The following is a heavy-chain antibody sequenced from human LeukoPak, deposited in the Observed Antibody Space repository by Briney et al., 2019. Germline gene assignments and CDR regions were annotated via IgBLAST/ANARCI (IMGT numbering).Heavy chain of an antibody. CDR1: AFTFSTYA. J-gene: IGHJ4*02. D-gene: IGHD1-1*01. CDR2: IGARGDTS. CDR3: VKRDRGTFDY. Sequence: GGSLRLSCAASAFTFSTYAMTWVRQAPGQGLEWVSAIGARGDTSDYADSVKGRFTISRDNSKNTLYLQMNTLRVEDTAIYYCVKRDRGTFDYWGQGTLVTVSS. V-gene: IGHV3-23*01.